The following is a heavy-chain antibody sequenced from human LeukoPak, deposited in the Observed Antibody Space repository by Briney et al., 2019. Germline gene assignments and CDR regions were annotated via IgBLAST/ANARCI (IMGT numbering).Heavy chain of an antibody. V-gene: IGHV3-30-3*01. J-gene: IGHJ4*02. CDR3: ARDLSGDIVVVPAAMCLDY. CDR1: GFTFSSYA. D-gene: IGHD2-2*01. Sequence: GGSLRLSCAASGFTFSSYAMHWVRQAPGKGLEWVAVISYGGSNKYYADSVKGRFTISRDNSKNTLYLQMNSLRAEDTAVYYCARDLSGDIVVVPAAMCLDYWGQGTLVTVSS. CDR2: ISYGGSNK.